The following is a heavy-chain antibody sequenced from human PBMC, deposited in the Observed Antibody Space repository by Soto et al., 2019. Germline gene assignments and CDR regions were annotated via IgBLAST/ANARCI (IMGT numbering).Heavy chain of an antibody. CDR2: ISGSGGSP. CDR1: GFTFSSSA. J-gene: IGHJ3*02. CDR3: ALDYYGSGSYPNDAFDI. V-gene: IGHV3-23*01. Sequence: GGSLRLSCAASGFTFSSSAMIWVRQAPGKRLEWVSAISGSGGSPYYADSVKGRFTISRDNYKKTLYLQMNSLRAEDTAVYYCALDYYGSGSYPNDAFDIWXQGTMVTVSS. D-gene: IGHD3-10*01.